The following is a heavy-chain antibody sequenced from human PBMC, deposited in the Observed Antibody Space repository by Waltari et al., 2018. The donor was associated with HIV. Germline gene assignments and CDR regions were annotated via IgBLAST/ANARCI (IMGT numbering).Heavy chain of an antibody. J-gene: IGHJ4*02. CDR3: ARDPGATIGY. D-gene: IGHD1-26*01. Sequence: EVQLVESGGGLVKPGGSLSLSCAASGFTFSSFSMNWVRQAPGKGLEWVSSISSSSSYIYYADSVKGRFTISRDNAKNSLYLQMNSLRAEDTAVYYCARDPGATIGYWGQGTLVTVSS. V-gene: IGHV3-21*01. CDR2: ISSSSSYI. CDR1: GFTFSSFS.